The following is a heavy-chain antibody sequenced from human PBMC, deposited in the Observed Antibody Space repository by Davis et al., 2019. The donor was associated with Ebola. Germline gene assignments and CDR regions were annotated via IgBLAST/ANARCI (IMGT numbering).Heavy chain of an antibody. J-gene: IGHJ6*02. CDR2: ISGSGGST. CDR3: AKAVGRYYYYGMDV. Sequence: GESLKISCAASGFTFSSYAMSWVRQAPGKGLEWVSAISGSGGSTYYADSVKGRFTISRDNSKNSLYLQMNSLRTEDTALYYCAKAVGRYYYYGMDVWGQGTTVTVSS. CDR1: GFTFSSYA. V-gene: IGHV3-23*01.